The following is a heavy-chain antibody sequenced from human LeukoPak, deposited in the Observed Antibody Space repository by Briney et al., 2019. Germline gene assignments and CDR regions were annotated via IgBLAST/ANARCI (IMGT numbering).Heavy chain of an antibody. CDR1: GGSINNYY. Sequence: SETLSLTCTVSGGSINNYYWSWIRQPPGKGLEWIGYIYYSGSTNYNPSLKSRVTISVDTSKNQFSLKLSSVTAADSAVYYCASGRSFSGTTDYWGQGTLVTVSS. D-gene: IGHD1-7*01. CDR2: IYYSGST. V-gene: IGHV4-59*01. J-gene: IGHJ4*02. CDR3: ASGRSFSGTTDY.